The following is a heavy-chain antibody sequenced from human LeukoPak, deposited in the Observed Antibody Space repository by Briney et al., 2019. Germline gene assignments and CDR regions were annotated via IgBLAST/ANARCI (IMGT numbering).Heavy chain of an antibody. V-gene: IGHV1-2*02. J-gene: IGHJ6*03. CDR3: ARAPGFAGGDDYYYYYMDV. CDR2: INPNSGGT. Sequence: GASVKVSCKASGYTFTGYYMHWVRQAPGQGLEWMGWINPNSGGTNYAQKFQGRVTMTRDTSISTAYMELSRLRSDDTAVYYCARAPGFAGGDDYYYYYMDVWGKGTTVTVSS. CDR1: GYTFTGYY. D-gene: IGHD3-10*01.